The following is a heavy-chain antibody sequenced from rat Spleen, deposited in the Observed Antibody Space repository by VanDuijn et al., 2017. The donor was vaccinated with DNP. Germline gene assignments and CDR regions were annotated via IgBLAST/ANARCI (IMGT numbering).Heavy chain of an antibody. D-gene: IGHD1-6*01. CDR2: IWNNGGT. J-gene: IGHJ2*01. Sequence: QVQLKESGPGLVQPSQTLSLICTVAGFSLTSNNVHWVRQPPGKGLEWMGVIWNNGGTRYNSALKSRLSIGRDTSKSQVFLKMNSLQIEDTATYYCARGGYYGPYYFDHWGQGVMVTVSS. CDR3: ARGGYYGPYYFDH. V-gene: IGHV2-41*01. CDR1: GFSLTSNN.